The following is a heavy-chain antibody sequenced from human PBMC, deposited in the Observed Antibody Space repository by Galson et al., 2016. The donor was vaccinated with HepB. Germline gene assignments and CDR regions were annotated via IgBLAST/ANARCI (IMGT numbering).Heavy chain of an antibody. Sequence: SLTCSVSGGSLTSTYRWSWVRQPPGKGLARIGAISHGGPANYHPSFKSRVTMSVDKSKNQFSLNLTSVTPADTDVYYCARDPPDEFDGSGWTGDYWGQGTLVTVSS. J-gene: IGHJ4*02. CDR1: GGSLTSTYR. CDR3: ARDPPDEFDGSGWTGDY. D-gene: IGHD6-25*01. CDR2: ISHGGPA. V-gene: IGHV4-4*02.